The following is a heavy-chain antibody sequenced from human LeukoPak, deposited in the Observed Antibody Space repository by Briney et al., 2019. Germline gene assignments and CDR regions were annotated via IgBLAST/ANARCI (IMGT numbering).Heavy chain of an antibody. CDR1: GFTFSSYA. CDR3: ARDWATGGAMVN. V-gene: IGHV3-30-3*01. CDR2: ISYDGSNK. Sequence: GGSLRLSCAASGFTFSSYAMHWVRQAPGKGLEWVAVISYDGSNKYYADSVKGRFTISRDNSKNTLYLQMNRLRAEDTAVYYCARDWATGGAMVNWGQGTLVTVSS. D-gene: IGHD5-18*01. J-gene: IGHJ4*02.